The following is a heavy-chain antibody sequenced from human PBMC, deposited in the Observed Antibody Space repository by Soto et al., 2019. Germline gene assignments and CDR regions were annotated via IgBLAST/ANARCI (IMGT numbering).Heavy chain of an antibody. CDR2: ITVNGNT. J-gene: IGHJ1*01. CDR3: ARESGENWTYEAH. D-gene: IGHD1-7*01. V-gene: IGHV4-4*07. CDR1: GAYISDFS. Sequence: QVQQLESGPGLVKPWDTLSLTCTVSGAYISDFSWSWIRQPAAKGLEWIGRITVNGNTQYNPSFRSRVTMSMDTSRNQFSLNLQSATAADTALYYCARESGENWTYEAHWGQGTLVTVSS.